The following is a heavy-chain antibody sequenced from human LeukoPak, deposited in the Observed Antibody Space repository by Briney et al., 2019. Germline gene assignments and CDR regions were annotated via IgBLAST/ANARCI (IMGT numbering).Heavy chain of an antibody. CDR2: IIPIFGTA. Sequence: SVKVSCMASGGTFSSYALIWVRQAPGQGLEWMGRIIPIFGTANYAQKFQGRVAMTTDESTSTAYLDLRSLTSEDTAVYYCARKGDGYKGSGFDIWGQGTMVTVSS. CDR3: ARKGDGYKGSGFDI. D-gene: IGHD5-24*01. J-gene: IGHJ3*02. CDR1: GGTFSSYA. V-gene: IGHV1-69*05.